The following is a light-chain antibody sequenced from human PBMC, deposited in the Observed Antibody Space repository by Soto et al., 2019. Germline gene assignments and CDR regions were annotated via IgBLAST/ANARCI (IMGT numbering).Light chain of an antibody. V-gene: IGKV3-11*01. J-gene: IGKJ3*01. Sequence: EIVLTQSPATLSLSPGERATLSCRASQSVSSYLAWYQQKPGQAPRLLIYDASNRATGIPARFSGSGSGTAFTLNISSLQSEDFALYYCQQYNNWPLTFGPGTKVDIK. CDR2: DAS. CDR1: QSVSSY. CDR3: QQYNNWPLT.